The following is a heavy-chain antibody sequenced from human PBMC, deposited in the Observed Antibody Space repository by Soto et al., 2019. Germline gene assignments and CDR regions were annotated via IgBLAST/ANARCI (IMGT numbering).Heavy chain of an antibody. D-gene: IGHD6-13*01. Sequence: EVHLLESGGGLVHPGESLRLSCGASGFTFSSCVMTWVRQAPGKGLEWGSCINDSGTGTYYADSVKGRFTISRDNSKNTMYLQMNNLRAEGTGVYYFAKGLIDGRWYAEDWGQGTLVTVCS. J-gene: IGHJ4*02. CDR1: GFTFSSCV. CDR2: INDSGTGT. CDR3: AKGLIDGRWYAED. V-gene: IGHV3-23*01.